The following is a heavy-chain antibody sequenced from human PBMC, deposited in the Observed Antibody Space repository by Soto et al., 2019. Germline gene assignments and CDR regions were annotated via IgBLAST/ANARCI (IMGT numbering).Heavy chain of an antibody. Sequence: ASVKVSCKASGYTFTSYAIHWVRQAPGQRLEWMGWINAANGDTKYSQKFQGRVTVTRDTSASTAYMEVRSLTSEDTAVYYCAREGGTTKTAFDYWGQGTLVTVSS. D-gene: IGHD4-4*01. J-gene: IGHJ4*02. CDR1: GYTFTSYA. V-gene: IGHV1-3*01. CDR2: INAANGDT. CDR3: AREGGTTKTAFDY.